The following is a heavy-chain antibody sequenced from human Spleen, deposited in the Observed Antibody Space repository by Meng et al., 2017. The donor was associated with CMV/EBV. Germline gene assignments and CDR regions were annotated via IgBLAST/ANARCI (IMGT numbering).Heavy chain of an antibody. Sequence: GGSLRLSCAASGFTFDDYAMSWVRQAPGKGLEWVSGISWNGGSTGYADSVKGRFSISRDNAKNSLYLQMNSLRDEDTALYYCARAWMGAIAYRMDVWGQGTTVTVSS. D-gene: IGHD3-16*01. J-gene: IGHJ6*02. CDR2: ISWNGGST. V-gene: IGHV3-20*04. CDR3: ARAWMGAIAYRMDV. CDR1: GFTFDDYA.